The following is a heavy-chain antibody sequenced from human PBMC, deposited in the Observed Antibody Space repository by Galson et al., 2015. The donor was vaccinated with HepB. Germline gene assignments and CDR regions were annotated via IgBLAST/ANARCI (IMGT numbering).Heavy chain of an antibody. J-gene: IGHJ4*02. CDR1: GFAFSTYA. D-gene: IGHD2-15*01. Sequence: SLRLSCAASGFAFSTYAMRWVRQAPGKGLEWVSALSGNGYKTYYADSVRGRFTISRDNSKNTLYLQMNSLRAEDTAVYYCARDPFAYSGGHWGQGTLVTVSS. V-gene: IGHV3-23*01. CDR3: ARDPFAYSGGH. CDR2: LSGNGYKT.